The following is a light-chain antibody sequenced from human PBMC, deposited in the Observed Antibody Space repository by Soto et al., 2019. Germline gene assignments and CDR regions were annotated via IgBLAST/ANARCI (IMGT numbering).Light chain of an antibody. J-gene: IGKJ2*01. CDR1: QSVGSS. V-gene: IGKV3-15*01. Sequence: IVMTQSPATLSVSPGDRATLSCRASQSVGSSLAWYQQKPGQAPRLLIYHASTRATAVPARFSGSGSGTEFTLTISSLQSEYFAVYYCQHHFNWPPFAFGPGTKLEI. CDR2: HAS. CDR3: QHHFNWPPFA.